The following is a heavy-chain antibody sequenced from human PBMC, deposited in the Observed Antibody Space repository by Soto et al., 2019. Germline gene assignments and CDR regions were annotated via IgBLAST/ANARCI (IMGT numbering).Heavy chain of an antibody. CDR3: ARSNYDILTGYYNYYYYYGMDV. J-gene: IGHJ6*02. CDR2: IIPIFGTA. D-gene: IGHD3-9*01. V-gene: IGHV1-69*06. Sequence: PSVKVSCKASGGTFSSYAISWVRQAPGQGLEWMGGIIPIFGTANYAQKFQGRVTITADKSTSTAYMELSSLRSEDTAVYYCARSNYDILTGYYNYYYYYGMDVWGQGTTVTVSS. CDR1: GGTFSSYA.